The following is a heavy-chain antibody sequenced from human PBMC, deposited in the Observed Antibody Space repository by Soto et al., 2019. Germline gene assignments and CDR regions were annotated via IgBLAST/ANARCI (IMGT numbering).Heavy chain of an antibody. V-gene: IGHV1-69*12. CDR3: ARVLGVATIAPNYYYGMDV. Sequence: QVQLVQSGAEVKKPGSSVKVSCKASGGTFSSYAISWVRQAPGQGLEWMGGIIPIFGTANYAQKFQGRVTITADESTSTAYMELSSLRSEDTAVYYCARVLGVATIAPNYYYGMDVWGQGTTVTVSS. D-gene: IGHD5-12*01. CDR2: IIPIFGTA. J-gene: IGHJ6*02. CDR1: GGTFSSYA.